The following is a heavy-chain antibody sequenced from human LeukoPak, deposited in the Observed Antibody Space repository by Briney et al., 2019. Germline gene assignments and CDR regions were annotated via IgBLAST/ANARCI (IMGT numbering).Heavy chain of an antibody. D-gene: IGHD1-26*01. Sequence: GGSLRLSCAASGFTFSSYGMHWVRQAPGKGLEWVAFIRYDGSNKYYADSVKGRFTISRDNSKNTLYLQMNSLRAEDTAVYYCAKDSSGSSQYYGMDVWGRGTTVTVSS. J-gene: IGHJ6*02. V-gene: IGHV3-30*02. CDR3: AKDSSGSSQYYGMDV. CDR2: IRYDGSNK. CDR1: GFTFSSYG.